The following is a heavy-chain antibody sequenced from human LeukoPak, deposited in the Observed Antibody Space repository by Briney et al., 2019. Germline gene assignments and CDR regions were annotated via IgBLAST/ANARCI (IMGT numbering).Heavy chain of an antibody. D-gene: IGHD2-21*02. CDR2: IAGSSGYI. Sequence: GGSLRLSCAASGFTFSSHTMNWVRQAPGKGLEWVSSIAGSSGYISYADSVKGQFTISRDNAKKSLYLQMTSLTAEDTAVYYCARDRGAYCGGDCYLGFDYWGRGTLVTVSS. V-gene: IGHV3-21*01. CDR1: GFTFSSHT. J-gene: IGHJ4*01. CDR3: ARDRGAYCGGDCYLGFDY.